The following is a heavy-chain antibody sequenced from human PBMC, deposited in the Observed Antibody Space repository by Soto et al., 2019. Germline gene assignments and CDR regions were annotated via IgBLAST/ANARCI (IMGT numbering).Heavy chain of an antibody. Sequence: QLQLMQSGGEAKNPGASVKVSCKASGYSFSTYAISWLRQAPGQGLEWMGLITPNNGYTNYAQKFQGRLILTTDIPSSTAYMELTSLRYDDTAMDYCATSYDSGFDPWGQGTLVSVS. J-gene: IGHJ5*02. D-gene: IGHD3-3*01. CDR2: ITPNNGYT. CDR1: GYSFSTYA. V-gene: IGHV1-18*01. CDR3: ATSYDSGFDP.